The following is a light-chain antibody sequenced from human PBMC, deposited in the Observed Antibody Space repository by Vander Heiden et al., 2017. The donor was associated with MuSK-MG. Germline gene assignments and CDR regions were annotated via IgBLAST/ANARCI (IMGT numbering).Light chain of an antibody. J-gene: IGKJ4*01. CDR2: FAS. CDR1: VTVGGS. V-gene: IGKV6-21*01. CDR3: HQTSSFPHT. Sequence: ETVLTQSPEFQSVTPKERVIITCRASVTVGGSLHWYQKKPGQSPTVLVKFASQPFSGVPTRFTGSGDGTEFTLTIDGLEAEDAATYFCHQTSSFPHTFGGGTKVEI.